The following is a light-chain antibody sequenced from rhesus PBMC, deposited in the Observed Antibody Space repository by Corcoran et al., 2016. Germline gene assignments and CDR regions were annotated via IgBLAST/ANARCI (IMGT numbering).Light chain of an antibody. V-gene: IGKV1-44*03. Sequence: DIQMTQSPSSLSASVGDRVTITCRASQTISSYLAWYQQKPGKVPKLLIYAASTLQSGVPFRVSGSGSGTDFTLTISSLQPEDFATYYCQQHNSHPYSFGQGTKVEIK. CDR1: QTISSY. CDR3: QQHNSHPYS. J-gene: IGKJ2*01. CDR2: AAS.